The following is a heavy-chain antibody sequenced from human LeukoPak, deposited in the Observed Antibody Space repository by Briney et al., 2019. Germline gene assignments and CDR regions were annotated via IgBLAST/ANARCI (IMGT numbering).Heavy chain of an antibody. D-gene: IGHD3-22*01. V-gene: IGHV3-23*01. J-gene: IGHJ4*02. CDR2: ISGSGGNT. Sequence: GGSLRLSCAASGFTFSSYAMSWVRQAPGRGLEWVSAISGSGGNTDCADSVKGRFTISRDDSKNTLYLQMISLRAEDTAVYYCARRRDSSDGKDFDYWGQGTLVTVSS. CDR3: ARRRDSSDGKDFDY. CDR1: GFTFSSYA.